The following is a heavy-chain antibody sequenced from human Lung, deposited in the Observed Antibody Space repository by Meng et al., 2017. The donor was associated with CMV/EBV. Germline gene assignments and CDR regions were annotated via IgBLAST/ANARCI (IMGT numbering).Heavy chain of an antibody. CDR2: IYHSGST. D-gene: IGHD1-26*01. V-gene: IGHV4-4*02. CDR1: GGSISSSNW. J-gene: IGHJ4*02. Sequence: VSGGSISSSNWWSWVRQPPGKGLEWIGEIYHSGSTNYNPSLKSRVTISVDKSKNQFSLKLSSVTAADTAVYYCAQKIVGATWGFDYWGQGTLVTVSS. CDR3: AQKIVGATWGFDY.